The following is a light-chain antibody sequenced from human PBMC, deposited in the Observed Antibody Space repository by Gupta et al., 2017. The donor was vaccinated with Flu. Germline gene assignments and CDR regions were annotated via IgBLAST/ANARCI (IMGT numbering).Light chain of an antibody. CDR1: SSDVGGYNY. J-gene: IGLJ2*01. V-gene: IGLV2-11*01. CDR2: DVT. Sequence: QSALTQPRSVSGSPGQSVTISCTGSSSDVGGYNYVSWHQQHPGQAPKLMIYDVTKRPSGIPDRFSASKSGNTASLTISGLQADDEADYYCSSYAGSFTFWIFGGGTRLTVL. CDR3: SSYAGSFTFWI.